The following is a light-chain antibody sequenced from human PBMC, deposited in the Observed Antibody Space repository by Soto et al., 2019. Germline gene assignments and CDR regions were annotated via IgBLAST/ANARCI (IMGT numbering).Light chain of an antibody. Sequence: MTQSPSSLSASVGDRVTITCRASQSISSYLNWYQQKPGQAPRLLIYGASTRATGVPARFSGSGSGTEFTLTISDLQSEDFAVYYCQQYNHWPPVFTFGPGTKVDIK. J-gene: IGKJ3*01. CDR3: QQYNHWPPVFT. CDR1: QSISSY. V-gene: IGKV3-15*01. CDR2: GAS.